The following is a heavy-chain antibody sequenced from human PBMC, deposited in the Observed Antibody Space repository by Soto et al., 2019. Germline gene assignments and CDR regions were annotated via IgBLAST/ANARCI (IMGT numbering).Heavy chain of an antibody. V-gene: IGHV1-2*04. CDR2: INPNSGDT. Sequence: ASVKVSCKASGISFINHYVHWVRQAPGQGPEWMGWINPNSGDTYYAQRLQGWVTMTRDTSISTAYKEMRLRSDDTAVYYCARGPHWGQGTLVTVSS. CDR3: ARGPH. J-gene: IGHJ4*02. CDR1: GISFINHY.